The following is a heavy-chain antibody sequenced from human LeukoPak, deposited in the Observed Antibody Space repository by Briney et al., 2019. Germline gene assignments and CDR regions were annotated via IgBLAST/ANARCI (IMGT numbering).Heavy chain of an antibody. J-gene: IGHJ4*02. Sequence: PGGSLRLSCAASGFTFSSYAMSWVRQAPGKGLEWVSAISGSGGSTYCADSVKGRFTISRDNSKNTLYLQMNSLRAQDTAVYYCARNGDIYYFDYWGQGTLVTVSS. V-gene: IGHV3-23*01. CDR2: ISGSGGST. CDR3: ARNGDIYYFDY. CDR1: GFTFSSYA. D-gene: IGHD4-17*01.